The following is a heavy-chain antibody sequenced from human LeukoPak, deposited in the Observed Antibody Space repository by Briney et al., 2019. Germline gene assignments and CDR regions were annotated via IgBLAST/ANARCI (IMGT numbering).Heavy chain of an antibody. J-gene: IGHJ4*02. CDR3: AKRDDSGGNLVDL. Sequence: SETLSLTCTVSGGSIRSGSHCWAWLRQPPGKGLEWIGSIYYSGSTYYNPSLENRVTISIDTSKNHFSLKLSSLSAADTSVYYCAKRDDSGGNLVDLWGQGTLVTVS. D-gene: IGHD3-22*01. CDR1: GGSIRSGSHC. V-gene: IGHV4-39*02. CDR2: IYYSGST.